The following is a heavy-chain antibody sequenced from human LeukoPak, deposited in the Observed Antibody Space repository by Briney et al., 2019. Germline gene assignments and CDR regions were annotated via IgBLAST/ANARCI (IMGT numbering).Heavy chain of an antibody. CDR3: ASPNYYDSSGYYPIDY. D-gene: IGHD3-22*01. Sequence: PSETLSLTCTVSGGSISSSSYYWGWIRQPPGKGLEWIGSIYYSGSTYYNPSLKSRVTISVDTSKNQFSLKLCSVTAADTAVYYWASPNYYDSSGYYPIDYWGQGTLVTVSS. CDR1: GGSISSSSYY. V-gene: IGHV4-39*01. CDR2: IYYSGST. J-gene: IGHJ4*02.